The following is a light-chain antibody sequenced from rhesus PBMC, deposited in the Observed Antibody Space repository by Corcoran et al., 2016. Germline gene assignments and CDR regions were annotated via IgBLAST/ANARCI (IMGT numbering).Light chain of an antibody. CDR3: QQHNSYLYS. CDR1: QDIGKY. J-gene: IGKJ2*01. Sequence: DIQMTQSPSSLSASVGDRVTITCQASQDIGKYLAWYQQKPGKAPKFLIYDVSPLQNGVPSRFSGSGSGTEFTLTITSLQPEDFATYYCQQHNSYLYSFGQGTKVEIK. V-gene: IGKV1-33*02. CDR2: DVS.